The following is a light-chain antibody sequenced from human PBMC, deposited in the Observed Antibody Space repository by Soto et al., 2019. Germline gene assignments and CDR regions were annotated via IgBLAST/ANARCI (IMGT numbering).Light chain of an antibody. J-gene: IGLJ1*01. V-gene: IGLV2-14*01. Sequence: QSVLTQPASVSGSPGQSITISSTGTSSDVGGYNYVSWYQQYPGKAPKLMIYDVSNRPSGISNRFSGSKSVNTASLTISELLAEDEADYYCSSWTSSSTYVFGTGTKVTVL. CDR1: SSDVGGYNY. CDR3: SSWTSSSTYV. CDR2: DVS.